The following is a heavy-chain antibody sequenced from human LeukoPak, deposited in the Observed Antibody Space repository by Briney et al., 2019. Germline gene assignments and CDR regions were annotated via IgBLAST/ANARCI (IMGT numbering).Heavy chain of an antibody. CDR1: GGSISSYY. CDR3: AGAFRAVAGVFDY. D-gene: IGHD6-19*01. CDR2: IYYSGST. Sequence: SETLSLTCTVSGGSISSYYWSWIRQPPGKGLEWIGYIYYSGSTNYNPSLKSRVTISVDTYKNQFSLKLSSVTAADTAVYYCAGAFRAVAGVFDYWGQGTLVTVSS. J-gene: IGHJ4*02. V-gene: IGHV4-59*01.